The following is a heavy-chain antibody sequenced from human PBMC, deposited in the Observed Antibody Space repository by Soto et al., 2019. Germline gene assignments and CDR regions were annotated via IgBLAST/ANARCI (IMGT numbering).Heavy chain of an antibody. CDR2: IVAIYRTA. Sequence: QVQLVQSGAEMRRPGSSVKVSCKASGGTFSSYRINWVRQAPGQGLEWVGGIVAIYRTADYAQKFQGRVTITADKSARTAYMELRGLKSQDTAVYYCARDSGAKLSSSWGLGTLVTVSS. CDR3: ARDSGAKLSSS. CDR1: GGTFSSYR. V-gene: IGHV1-69*06. J-gene: IGHJ4*02. D-gene: IGHD6-13*01.